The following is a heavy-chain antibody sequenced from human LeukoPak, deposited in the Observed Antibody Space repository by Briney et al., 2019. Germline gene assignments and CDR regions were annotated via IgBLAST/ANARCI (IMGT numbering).Heavy chain of an antibody. CDR1: GFTFSNAW. J-gene: IGHJ4*02. Sequence: PGRSLRPSCAVSGFTFSNAWTSWVRQAPGGGLEWVGRIKSKTDGGTTDYAAPVKGRFTISRDDSKNTLYRQMISLKAEDSAVYYCTTDSGWALWFGELLPLDYWGQGTLVTVSS. V-gene: IGHV3-15*01. CDR3: TTDSGWALWFGELLPLDY. D-gene: IGHD3-10*01. CDR2: IKSKTDGGTT.